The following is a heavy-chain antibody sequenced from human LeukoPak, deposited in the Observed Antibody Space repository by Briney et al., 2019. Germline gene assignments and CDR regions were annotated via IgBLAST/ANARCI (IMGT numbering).Heavy chain of an antibody. CDR2: INHSGST. CDR1: GGSFSGYY. CDR3: ARGLSGWYYYGMDV. V-gene: IGHV4-34*01. Sequence: SETLSLTCAVYGGSFSGYYWSWIRQPPGKGLEWIGEINHSGSTNYNPSLKSRVTISVDTSKNQFSLKLSSVTAADTAVYYCARGLSGWYYYGMDVGGQGTTVTVSS. D-gene: IGHD6-19*01. J-gene: IGHJ6*02.